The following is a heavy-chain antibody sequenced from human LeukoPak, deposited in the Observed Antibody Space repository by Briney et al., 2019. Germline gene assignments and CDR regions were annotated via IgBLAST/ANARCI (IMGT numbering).Heavy chain of an antibody. V-gene: IGHV3-23*01. CDR3: ASTHSFLFDY. Sequence: GGSLSLSCAASGFTFSSYAMSWVRQAPGKGLEWVSAISGSGGSTYYADSVKGRFTISRDNSKNTLYLQMNSLRAEDTAVYYCASTHSFLFDYWGQGTLVTASS. CDR2: ISGSGGST. J-gene: IGHJ4*02. CDR1: GFTFSSYA. D-gene: IGHD1-26*01.